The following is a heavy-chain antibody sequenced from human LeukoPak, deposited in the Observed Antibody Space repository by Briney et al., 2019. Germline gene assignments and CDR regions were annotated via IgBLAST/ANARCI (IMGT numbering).Heavy chain of an antibody. Sequence: GGSLRLSCAASGFTFSSYGIHWVRQAPGKGLEWVAFIRYGGDDKFYADSVKGRFTISRDNSKNTLYLEMNSLRPEDTAVYYCAKDLMRDRWFGESWGQGTLVTVSS. CDR2: IRYGGDDK. CDR3: AKDLMRDRWFGES. D-gene: IGHD3-10*01. V-gene: IGHV3-30*02. J-gene: IGHJ5*02. CDR1: GFTFSSYG.